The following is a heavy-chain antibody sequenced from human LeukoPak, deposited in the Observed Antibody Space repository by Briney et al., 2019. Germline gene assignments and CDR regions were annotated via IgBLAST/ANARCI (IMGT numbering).Heavy chain of an antibody. CDR1: GFTFSSYS. Sequence: GSLRLSCAASGFTFSSYSMNWVRQAPGKGLEWVSSISSSSSYIYYTDSVKGRFTISRDNAKNSLYLQMNSLRAEDTAVYYCARDPGGAFDIWGQGTLVTVSS. CDR2: ISSSSSYI. CDR3: ARDPGGAFDI. D-gene: IGHD3-9*01. V-gene: IGHV3-21*01. J-gene: IGHJ4*02.